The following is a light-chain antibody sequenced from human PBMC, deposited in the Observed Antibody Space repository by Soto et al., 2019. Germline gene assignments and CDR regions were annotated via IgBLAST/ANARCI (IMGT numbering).Light chain of an antibody. Sequence: EIVMTQSPATLSVSPGESVTLSCSASQLFRSNLAWYQRRPGQAPRLLIYGSSTRATGVPARFSGSGSGTDFTLTISSLEPEDFAVYYCQQRSNWPPLISFGQGTRLEIK. CDR3: QQRSNWPPLIS. V-gene: IGKV3-15*01. J-gene: IGKJ5*01. CDR1: QLFRSN. CDR2: GSS.